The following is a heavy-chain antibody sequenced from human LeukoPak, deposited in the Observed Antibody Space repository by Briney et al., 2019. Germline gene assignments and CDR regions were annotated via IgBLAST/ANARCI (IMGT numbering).Heavy chain of an antibody. J-gene: IGHJ5*02. CDR2: INHSGST. V-gene: IGHV4-34*01. Sequence: SETLSLTCAVYGGSFSGYYWSWIRQPPGKGLEWIGEINHSGSTNYNPSLKSRVTISVDTSKNQFSLKLSSVTAADTAVYYCARGRYYYGSGSYYRPGNWFDPWGQGTLVTVSS. CDR1: GGSFSGYY. D-gene: IGHD3-10*01. CDR3: ARGRYYYGSGSYYRPGNWFDP.